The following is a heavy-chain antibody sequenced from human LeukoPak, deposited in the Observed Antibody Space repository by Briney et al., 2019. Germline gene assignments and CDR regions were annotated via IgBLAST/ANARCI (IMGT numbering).Heavy chain of an antibody. J-gene: IGHJ4*02. CDR2: ISGSGGST. Sequence: GGTLRLSCAASGFTFSSYGMSWVRQAPGKGLEWVSAISGSGGSTYYADSVKGRFTISRDNSKNTLYLQMNSLRAEDTAVYYCAKDSIVVVPAAPRPSPYFGYWGQGTLVTVSS. D-gene: IGHD2-2*01. CDR3: AKDSIVVVPAAPRPSPYFGY. CDR1: GFTFSSYG. V-gene: IGHV3-23*01.